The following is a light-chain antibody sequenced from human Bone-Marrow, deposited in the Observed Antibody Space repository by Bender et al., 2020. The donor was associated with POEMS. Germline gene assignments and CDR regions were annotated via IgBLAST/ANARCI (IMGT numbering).Light chain of an antibody. Sequence: QSALTQPASVSGSPGQSITISCTGTASDVGSYSLVSWYQQHPGNSPKLMIYEGSKRPSRVSNRFSGSKSGNTASLTISGLRAEDEASYYYCSYAGFWMFGRGTKQTVL. J-gene: IGLJ3*02. V-gene: IGLV2-23*01. CDR1: ASDVGSYSL. CDR2: EGS. CDR3: CSYAGFWM.